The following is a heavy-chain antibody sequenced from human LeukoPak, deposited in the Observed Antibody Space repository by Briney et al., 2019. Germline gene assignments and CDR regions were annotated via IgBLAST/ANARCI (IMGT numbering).Heavy chain of an antibody. CDR2: IYYSGST. CDR1: GGSISNGDYY. D-gene: IGHD2/OR15-2a*01. Sequence: PSETLSLTCTVSGGSISNGDYYWSWIRQPPGKGLEWIGYIYYSGSTYYNPSLKSRVTISVDTSKNQFSLKLSSVTAADTAVYYCARADLYGPVVDWGQGTLVTVSS. CDR3: ARADLYGPVVD. V-gene: IGHV4-30-4*01. J-gene: IGHJ4*02.